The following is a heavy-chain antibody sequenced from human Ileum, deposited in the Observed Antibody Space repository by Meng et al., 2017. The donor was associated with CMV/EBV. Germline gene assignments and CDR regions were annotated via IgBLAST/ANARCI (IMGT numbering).Heavy chain of an antibody. CDR2: INHSGST. CDR3: ARGQFLNWFDP. Sequence: LTCAVYGGSFSGYYWSWIRQPPGKGLEWIGEINHSGSTNYNPSLKSRVTISVDTSKNQFSLKLSSVTAADTAVNYCARGQFLNWFDPWGQGTLVTVSS. J-gene: IGHJ5*02. V-gene: IGHV4-34*01. CDR1: GGSFSGYY.